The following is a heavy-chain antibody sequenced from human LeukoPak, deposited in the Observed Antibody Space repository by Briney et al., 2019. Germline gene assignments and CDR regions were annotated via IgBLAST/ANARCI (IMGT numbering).Heavy chain of an antibody. CDR3: ASYYYDSSGYYYPLDY. CDR2: IIPIFGIA. J-gene: IGHJ4*02. V-gene: IGHV1-69*04. CDR1: GGSFSSYA. D-gene: IGHD3-22*01. Sequence: SVKVSCKASGGSFSSYAISWVRQAPGQGLEWMGRIIPIFGIANYAQKFQGRVTITADKSTSTAYMELSSLGSEDTAVYYCASYYYDSSGYYYPLDYWGQGTLVTVSS.